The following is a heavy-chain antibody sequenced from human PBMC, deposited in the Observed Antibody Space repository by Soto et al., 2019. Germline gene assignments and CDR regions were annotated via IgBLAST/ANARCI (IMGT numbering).Heavy chain of an antibody. V-gene: IGHV1-8*01. Sequence: QVQLVQSGAEVKKPGASVRVSCKASGYTFTSYDINWVRQATGQGLEWMGWMNPNSGNTGYAQKFQSRVSRTRNPSTSTAYMELSSLRSEDTVVYYCAREGTIRGADYWGQGTLVTVSS. D-gene: IGHD2-2*02. J-gene: IGHJ4*02. CDR1: GYTFTSYD. CDR2: MNPNSGNT. CDR3: AREGTIRGADY.